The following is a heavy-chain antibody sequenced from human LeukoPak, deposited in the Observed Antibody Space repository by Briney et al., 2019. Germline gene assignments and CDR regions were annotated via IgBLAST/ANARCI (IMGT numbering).Heavy chain of an antibody. D-gene: IGHD3-9*01. V-gene: IGHV3-30*04. CDR2: ISYDGSNN. CDR1: GFTFSSYA. Sequence: GGSLRLSCAASGFTFSSYAMHWVRQAPGKGLEWVAVISYDGSNNYYADSVKGRFTMSRDNSKNMVYLQMNSLRPDDTAVYYCARDSDWAFDVWGQGTMVTVS. J-gene: IGHJ3*01. CDR3: ARDSDWAFDV.